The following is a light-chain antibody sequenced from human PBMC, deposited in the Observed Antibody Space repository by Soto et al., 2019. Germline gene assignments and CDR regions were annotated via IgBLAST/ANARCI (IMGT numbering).Light chain of an antibody. Sequence: EKLIDSSSVTPCLSPRQRDPLSCRASQSVSTNLAWFQQKPAQAPRLLIYGASTRATGIPARFSGSGSGTEFTLTISSLQSADFAVYYCQQYNNWPLTFGGGTKVDIK. CDR1: QSVSTN. CDR2: GAS. J-gene: IGKJ4*01. CDR3: QQYNNWPLT. V-gene: IGKV3-15*01.